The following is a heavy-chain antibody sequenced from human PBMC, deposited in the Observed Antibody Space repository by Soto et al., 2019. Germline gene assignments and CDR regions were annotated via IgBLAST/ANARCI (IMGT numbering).Heavy chain of an antibody. Sequence: SETLSLTCTVSGGSISSYYWSWIRQPPGKGLEWIGYIYYSGSTNYNPSLKSRVTISVDTSKNQFSLKLSSVTAADTAVYYCARDYGDYDPFDYWGQGTLVTVSS. J-gene: IGHJ4*02. CDR2: IYYSGST. V-gene: IGHV4-59*01. D-gene: IGHD4-17*01. CDR1: GGSISSYY. CDR3: ARDYGDYDPFDY.